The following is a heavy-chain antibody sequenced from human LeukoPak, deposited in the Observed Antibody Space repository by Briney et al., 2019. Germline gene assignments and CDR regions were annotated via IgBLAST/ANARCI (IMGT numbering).Heavy chain of an antibody. CDR1: GGSFSGYY. V-gene: IGHV4-34*01. J-gene: IGHJ4*02. CDR2: INHSGST. D-gene: IGHD5-12*01. Sequence: SETLSLTCAVYGGSFSGYYWSWVRQPPGKGLEWIGEINHSGSTNYNPSLKRRVTISVDTSKNRFSLKLSCVPAADTAVYYCARGSRQVATIWHYWGRGPVVSVSS. CDR3: ARGSRQVATIWHY.